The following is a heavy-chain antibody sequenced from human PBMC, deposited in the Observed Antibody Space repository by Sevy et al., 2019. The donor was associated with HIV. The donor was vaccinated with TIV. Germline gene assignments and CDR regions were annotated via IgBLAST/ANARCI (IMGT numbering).Heavy chain of an antibody. J-gene: IGHJ4*02. V-gene: IGHV5-51*01. CDR3: ARYPIVVVPAAEYYFDY. CDR1: GYTFSNYW. D-gene: IGHD2-2*01. CDR2: IYPGDSVT. Sequence: GESLKISCKGSGYTFSNYWIGWVRQMPGKGLEWMGVIYPGDSVTRYSPPFQGQVTMSADKSTSTAYLQWSSLKTSDTAIYYCARYPIVVVPAAEYYFDYWGQGTLVTVSS.